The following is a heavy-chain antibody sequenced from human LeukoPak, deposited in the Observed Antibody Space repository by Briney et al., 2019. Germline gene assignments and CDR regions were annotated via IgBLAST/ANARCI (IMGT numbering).Heavy chain of an antibody. CDR2: IYSGGTT. Sequence: GGSLRLSCAASGFTFSRYVMSWVRQAPGKGLEWVSVIYSGGTTHYADSVRGRFTISRDNSKNTLYLQMNSLRAEDTAVYYCARDFYGSGSHRYFDLWGRGTLVTVSS. J-gene: IGHJ2*01. CDR3: ARDFYGSGSHRYFDL. CDR1: GFTFSRYV. V-gene: IGHV3-53*01. D-gene: IGHD3-10*01.